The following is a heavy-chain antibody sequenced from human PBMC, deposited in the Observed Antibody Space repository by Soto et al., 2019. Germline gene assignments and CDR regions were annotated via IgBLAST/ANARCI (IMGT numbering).Heavy chain of an antibody. J-gene: IGHJ4*02. D-gene: IGHD2-21*01. CDR1: GFTFSSYS. V-gene: IGHV3-21*01. Sequence: GGSLRLSCAASGFTFSSYSMNWVRQPPGKGLEWVSSISSSSSYIYYADSVKGRFTISRDNAKNSLYLQMNSLIAEDTAVYYCARGYRPIDWGGDAFDYWGQGTLVTVSS. CDR3: ARGYRPIDWGGDAFDY. CDR2: ISSSSSYI.